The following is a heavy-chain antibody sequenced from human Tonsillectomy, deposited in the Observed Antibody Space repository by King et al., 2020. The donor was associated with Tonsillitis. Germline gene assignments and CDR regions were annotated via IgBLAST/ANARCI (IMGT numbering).Heavy chain of an antibody. V-gene: IGHV4-59*01. CDR1: GGSISSYY. J-gene: IGHJ5*02. CDR3: ARARHLRGNYDFWSGYARGWFDP. Sequence: VQLQESGPGLVKPSETLSLTCTVSGGSISSYYWSWIRQPPGKGLEWIGYIYYSGSTNYNPSLKSRVTISVDTSKNQFSLKLSSVTAADTAVYYCARARHLRGNYDFWSGYARGWFDPWGQGTLVTVSS. CDR2: IYYSGST. D-gene: IGHD3-3*01.